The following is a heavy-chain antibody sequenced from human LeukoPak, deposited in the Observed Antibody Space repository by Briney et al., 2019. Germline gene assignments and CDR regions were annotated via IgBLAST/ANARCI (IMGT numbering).Heavy chain of an antibody. CDR1: GFTFSGSD. Sequence: PGGSLRLSCAASGFTFSGSDMHWLRQASGKRLEWVGRIRIKTNSYATEYAASVKGRFTISRDDSKNTAYLQMNSLKTEDTAVYYSTTLDFDYWGQGTLVTVSS. CDR2: IRIKTNSYAT. CDR3: TTLDFDY. V-gene: IGHV3-73*01. J-gene: IGHJ4*02.